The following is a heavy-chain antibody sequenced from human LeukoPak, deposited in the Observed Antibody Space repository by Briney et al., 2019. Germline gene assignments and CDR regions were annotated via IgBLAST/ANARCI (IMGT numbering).Heavy chain of an antibody. Sequence: SGPTLVKPTQTLTLTCTFSGFSLSTSGVGVGWIRQPPGKALEWLALIYWDDDKRYSPSLKSRLTITKDTSKNQVVLTMTNMDPVDTATYYCAHRGGARAVAGSRAFDIWGQGTMVTVSS. CDR1: GFSLSTSGVG. V-gene: IGHV2-5*02. J-gene: IGHJ3*02. CDR2: IYWDDDK. CDR3: AHRGGARAVAGSRAFDI. D-gene: IGHD6-19*01.